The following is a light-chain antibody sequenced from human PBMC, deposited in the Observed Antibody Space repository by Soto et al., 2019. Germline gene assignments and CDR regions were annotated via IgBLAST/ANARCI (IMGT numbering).Light chain of an antibody. CDR1: SGHSSYA. V-gene: IGLV4-69*01. J-gene: IGLJ2*01. CDR2: LNSDGSH. Sequence: QPVLTQSPSASASLGASVKLTCTLSSGHSSYAIAWHQQQPEKGPRYLMKLNSDGSHSKGDGIPDRFSVSSSGAERHLTISSLQSEDEADYYCQTWGTAIHDVVFAGGTKLTVL. CDR3: QTWGTAIHDVV.